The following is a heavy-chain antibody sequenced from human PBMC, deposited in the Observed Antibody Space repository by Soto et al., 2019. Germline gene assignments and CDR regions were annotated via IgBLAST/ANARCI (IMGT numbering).Heavy chain of an antibody. CDR2: ISAYNGNT. V-gene: IGHV1-18*01. D-gene: IGHD1-26*01. CDR3: ARVVGALGHWCDP. J-gene: IGHJ5*02. CDR1: GYTFTSYG. Sequence: QVQLEQSGAEVKKPGASVKVSCKASGYTFTSYGISWVRQAPGQGLEWMGRISAYNGNTNYAQKLQGRVTMTTDTSKSKAYVELRSWRSDDTAVYYCARVVGALGHWCDPWGQGTLVTVSS.